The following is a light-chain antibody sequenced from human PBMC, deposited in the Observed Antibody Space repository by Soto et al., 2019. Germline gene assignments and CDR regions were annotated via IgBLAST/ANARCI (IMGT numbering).Light chain of an antibody. Sequence: QSALTQPRSVSGSPGQSVTISCTGASGDVGGYNFVSWYQQHPGKAPTLMIFDVSQRPSGVPDRFSGSKSGNTAALTISGLQAEDGADYYCCSYGGSYTWVFCGGTKLTVL. CDR1: SGDVGGYNF. J-gene: IGLJ3*02. CDR3: CSYGGSYTWV. CDR2: DVS. V-gene: IGLV2-11*01.